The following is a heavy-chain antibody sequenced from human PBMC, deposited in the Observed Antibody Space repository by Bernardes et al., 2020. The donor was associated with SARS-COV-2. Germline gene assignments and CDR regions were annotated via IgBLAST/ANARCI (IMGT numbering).Heavy chain of an antibody. D-gene: IGHD3-10*01. V-gene: IGHV1-46*01. J-gene: IGHJ4*02. CDR2: LNARDGAT. CDR3: EREADEFKNFDY. CDR1: GYTFTNNY. Sequence: ASVKVSCKASGYTFTNNYMHWVRQGPGQGLDWVGQLNARDGATVYAGAFQGRVTMTRDTSTTTFYMDLSGLRSEDTAVYYCEREADEFKNFDYWGQGTLITVSS.